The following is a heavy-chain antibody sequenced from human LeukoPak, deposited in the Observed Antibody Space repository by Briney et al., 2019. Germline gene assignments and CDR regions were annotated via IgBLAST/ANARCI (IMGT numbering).Heavy chain of an antibody. CDR1: GFTFSSTS. J-gene: IGHJ5*02. V-gene: IGHV3-23*01. D-gene: IGHD2-2*02. Sequence: PGGSLRLSCAASGFTFSSTSMSWVRQAPGKGLEWVAVTVGGGDGTYYADSAKGRFTISRDNSKDTLFLQLNSLTAADTAMYFCAKASVAIPQYCNSWGQGTLVTVSS. CDR2: TVGGGDGT. CDR3: AKASVAIPQYCNS.